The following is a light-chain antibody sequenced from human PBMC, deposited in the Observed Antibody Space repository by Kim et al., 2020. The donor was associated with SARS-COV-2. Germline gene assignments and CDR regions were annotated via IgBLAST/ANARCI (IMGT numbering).Light chain of an antibody. CDR3: QAWDSSTHVV. Sequence: SYELTQPPSVSVSPGQTASITCSGDTLGSKYTCWYQQKPGQSPVLVIYQDRKRPSGIPERFSGSNSGNTATLTISGTQAMDEADYYCQAWDSSTHVVLGGGTQLTVL. J-gene: IGLJ2*01. CDR2: QDR. CDR1: TLGSKY. V-gene: IGLV3-1*01.